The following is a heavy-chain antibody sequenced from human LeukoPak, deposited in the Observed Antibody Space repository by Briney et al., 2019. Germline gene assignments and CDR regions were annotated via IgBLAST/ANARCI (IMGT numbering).Heavy chain of an antibody. D-gene: IGHD3-16*01. CDR2: IYHSGST. V-gene: IGHV4-30-2*01. J-gene: IGHJ4*02. CDR1: GGSISSGGYY. CDR3: ARGGTGVLDY. Sequence: PSQTLSLTCTVSGGSISSGGYYWSWIRQPPGKGLEWIGEIYHSGSTNYNPSLKSRVTISVDKSKNQSSLKVSSVTAADTAVYYCARGGTGVLDYWGQGTLVTVSS.